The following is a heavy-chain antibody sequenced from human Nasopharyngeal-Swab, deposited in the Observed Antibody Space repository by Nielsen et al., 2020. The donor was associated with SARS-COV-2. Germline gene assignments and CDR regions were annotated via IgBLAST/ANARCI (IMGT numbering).Heavy chain of an antibody. Sequence: GESLKISCAASGFTFSSYWMSWVRQAPGKGLEWVANIKQDGSEKYYVDSVKGRFTISRDNAKDSLYLQMNSLRAEDTAVYYCARDSRIQLWLSLDYWGQGTLVTVSS. J-gene: IGHJ4*02. V-gene: IGHV3-7*01. D-gene: IGHD5-18*01. CDR1: GFTFSSYW. CDR3: ARDSRIQLWLSLDY. CDR2: IKQDGSEK.